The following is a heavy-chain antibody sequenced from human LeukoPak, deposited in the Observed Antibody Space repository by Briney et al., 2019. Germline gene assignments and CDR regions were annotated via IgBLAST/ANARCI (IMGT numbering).Heavy chain of an antibody. CDR1: GFTFSSYW. CDR2: IKQDESEK. Sequence: TGGSLRLSCVASGFTFSSYWMSWVRQAPGKGLEWVANIKQDESEKYYVDSVKGRFTISRDNAKNSLYLQMNSLRAEDTAVYYCARVYYYDSSGYSSGYYYYYYMDVWGKGTTVTVSS. D-gene: IGHD3-22*01. CDR3: ARVYYYDSSGYSSGYYYYYYMDV. J-gene: IGHJ6*03. V-gene: IGHV3-7*01.